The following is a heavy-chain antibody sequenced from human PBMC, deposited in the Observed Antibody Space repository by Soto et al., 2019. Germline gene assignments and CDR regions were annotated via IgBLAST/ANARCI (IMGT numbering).Heavy chain of an antibody. CDR2: IYTSGST. D-gene: IGHD6-13*01. V-gene: IGHV4-4*07. CDR3: ARDVRSSSWYDAFDI. Sequence: KPSETLSLTCTVSGGSISSYYWSWIRQPAGKGLEWIGRIYTSGSTNYNPSLKSRVTMSVDTSKNQFSLKLSSVTAADTAVYYCARDVRSSSWYDAFDIWGQGTMVTVSS. J-gene: IGHJ3*02. CDR1: GGSISSYY.